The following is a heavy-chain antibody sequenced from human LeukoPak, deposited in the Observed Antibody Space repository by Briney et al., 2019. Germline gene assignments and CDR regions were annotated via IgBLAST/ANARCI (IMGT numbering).Heavy chain of an antibody. D-gene: IGHD1-26*01. CDR1: GGPFSSYT. CDR3: LWGPSGSSLGDY. V-gene: IGHV1-69*02. CDR2: IIPILGIA. Sequence: AVKVSFKASGGPFSSYTISWVRQAPGQGLEWMGRIIPILGIANYPQKFQGRVTITADKSTRTPFLAQGSLRPQGTAVSYFLWGPSGSSLGDYWGQGTLVTVSS. J-gene: IGHJ4*02.